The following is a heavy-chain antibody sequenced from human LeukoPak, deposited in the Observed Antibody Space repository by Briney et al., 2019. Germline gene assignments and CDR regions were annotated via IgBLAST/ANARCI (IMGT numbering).Heavy chain of an antibody. CDR2: INHSGST. V-gene: IGHV4-34*01. CDR1: GGTFSGYY. D-gene: IGHD1-1*01. Sequence: SETLSLTCAVYGGTFSGYYWSWIRQPPGKGLEWIGEINHSGSTNYNPSLKSRVTISVDTSRNQFSLKLSSVTAADTAVYYCARGDAPTRATNYWGQGTLVTVSS. CDR3: ARGDAPTRATNY. J-gene: IGHJ4*02.